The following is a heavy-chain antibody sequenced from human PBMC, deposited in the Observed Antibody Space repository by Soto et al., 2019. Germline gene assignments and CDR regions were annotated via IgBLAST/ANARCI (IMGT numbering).Heavy chain of an antibody. D-gene: IGHD1-7*01. CDR2: INPNSGGT. Sequence: ASVKVSCKASGYTFTDYYMHWVRQAPGQGLEWMGWINPNSGGTNYAQKFQGRVTMTRDTSISTAYMELSRLRSDDTAVYYCARKLELRGSYYYYYDMDVWGQGTTVTVAS. CDR3: ARKLELRGSYYYYYDMDV. V-gene: IGHV1-2*02. J-gene: IGHJ6*02. CDR1: GYTFTDYY.